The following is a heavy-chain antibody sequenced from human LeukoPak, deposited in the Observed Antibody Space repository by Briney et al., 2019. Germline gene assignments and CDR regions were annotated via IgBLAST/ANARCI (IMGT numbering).Heavy chain of an antibody. J-gene: IGHJ4*02. CDR2: IRQDDSEK. CDR3: ATDRKVGTWDPRFNY. CDR1: GFTFSDYW. Sequence: GGSLRLSCSASGFTFSDYWMMWVRQAPGKGLEWVGNIRQDDSEKNYVDSVKGRFTISRDNAKFSLYLQMNSLRAEDTAIYYCATDRKVGTWDPRFNYWGQGTLVTVSS. D-gene: IGHD4-23*01. V-gene: IGHV3-7*01.